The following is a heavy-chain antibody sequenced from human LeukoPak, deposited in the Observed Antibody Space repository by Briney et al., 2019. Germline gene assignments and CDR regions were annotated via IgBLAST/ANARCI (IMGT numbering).Heavy chain of an antibody. CDR3: ARDRIEMATIFAY. CDR1: GFTFSSYA. D-gene: IGHD5-24*01. Sequence: GGSLRLSCAASGFTFSSYAMSWVRQAPGKGLEWVSAISGSGGSTYYADSVKGRFTISRDNAKNSLYLQMNSLRAEDTAVYYCARDRIEMATIFAYWGQGTLVTVSS. V-gene: IGHV3-23*01. J-gene: IGHJ4*02. CDR2: ISGSGGST.